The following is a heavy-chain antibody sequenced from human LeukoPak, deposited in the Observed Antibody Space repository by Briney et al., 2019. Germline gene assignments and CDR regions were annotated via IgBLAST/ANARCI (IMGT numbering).Heavy chain of an antibody. CDR2: IYYSGST. CDR1: GGSISSYY. CDR3: ARAKTWYYYEGFDY. D-gene: IGHD3-22*01. V-gene: IGHV4-39*07. Sequence: SETLSLTCTVSGGSISSYYWSWIRQPPGKGLEWIGSIYYSGSTYYNPSLKSRVTISVDTSKNQFSLKLSSVTAADTAVYYCARAKTWYYYEGFDYWGQGTLVTVSS. J-gene: IGHJ4*02.